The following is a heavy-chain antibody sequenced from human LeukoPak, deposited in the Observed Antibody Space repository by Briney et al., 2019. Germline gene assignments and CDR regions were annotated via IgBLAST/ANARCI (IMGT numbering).Heavy chain of an antibody. V-gene: IGHV4-34*01. Sequence: PSETLSLTCAVYGGSFSGNYWIWIRQPPGKGLEWIGEINHSGSTNYNPSLKSRVTMSVDTSKNQISLKLSSVTAADTAVYYCARSFGRYDFWSGYYYYYFDYWGQGTLVTVSS. CDR1: GGSFSGNY. J-gene: IGHJ4*02. CDR3: ARSFGRYDFWSGYYYYYFDY. CDR2: INHSGST. D-gene: IGHD3-3*01.